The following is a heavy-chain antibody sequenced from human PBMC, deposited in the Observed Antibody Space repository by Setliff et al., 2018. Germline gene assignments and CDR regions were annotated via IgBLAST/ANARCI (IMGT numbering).Heavy chain of an antibody. CDR3: AGVDVLTASPF. J-gene: IGHJ4*02. CDR1: GSTFTDSI. D-gene: IGHD3-9*01. CDR2: LSPYSGNT. Sequence: RASVKVSCKASGSTFTDSIVNWVRQAPGQGLEWVGWLSPYSGNTYSAQKFQGRLTLTTDTSTTTAYMDLSRLTSDDTATYYCAGVDVLTASPFWGQGTLVTVSS. V-gene: IGHV1-18*01.